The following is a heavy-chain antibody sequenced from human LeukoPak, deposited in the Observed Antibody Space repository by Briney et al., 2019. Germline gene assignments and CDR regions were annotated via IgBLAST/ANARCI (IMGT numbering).Heavy chain of an antibody. CDR1: GYRFTTYW. J-gene: IGHJ4*02. V-gene: IGHV5-51*01. CDR3: ARRVAAGALGNFDY. CDR2: IYPGDSDT. D-gene: IGHD6-13*01. Sequence: PGESLKISCKGSGYRFTTYWIGWVRQMPGKGLEWMGIIYPGDSDTRYSPSFQGHVTISADKSISTAYLQWSSLKASDTAMYYCARRVAAGALGNFDYWGQGTLVTVSS.